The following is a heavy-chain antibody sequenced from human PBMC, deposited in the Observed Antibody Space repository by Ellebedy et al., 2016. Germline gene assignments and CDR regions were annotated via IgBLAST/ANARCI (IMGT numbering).Heavy chain of an antibody. CDR3: ARDLEAHTAMVTLYY. CDR1: DHTFSNYG. CDR2: IRPDNDDT. D-gene: IGHD5-18*01. Sequence: ASVKVSCXASDHTFSNYGISWVRQAPGQGLEWMGWIRPDNDDTNYARKFQGRVTMTRDTSTSTVNMELSSLRSEDTAVYYCARDLEAHTAMVTLYYWGQGTLVTVSS. V-gene: IGHV1-18*01. J-gene: IGHJ4*02.